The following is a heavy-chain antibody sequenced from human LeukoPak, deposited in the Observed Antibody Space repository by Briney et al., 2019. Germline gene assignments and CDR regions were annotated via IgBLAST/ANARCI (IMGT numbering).Heavy chain of an antibody. CDR1: GGSFSGYY. V-gene: IGHV4-34*01. J-gene: IGHJ4*02. CDR3: ARAGTSTVVTPYYFDS. CDR2: INHSGST. Sequence: SETLSLTCAVYGGSFSGYYWSWIRQPPGKGLEWIGEINHSGSTNYNPSLKSRVTISVDTSKNQFSLKLSSVTAADTAMYFCARAGTSTVVTPYYFDSWGQGTLVTVSS. D-gene: IGHD4-23*01.